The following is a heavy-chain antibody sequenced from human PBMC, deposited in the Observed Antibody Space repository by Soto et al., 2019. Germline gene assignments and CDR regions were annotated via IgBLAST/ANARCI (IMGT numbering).Heavy chain of an antibody. CDR1: GYTVTSCG. V-gene: IGHV1-18*01. D-gene: IGHD6-13*01. CDR2: ISAYNGNT. J-gene: IGHJ5*02. Sequence: ASVRVSGRASGYTVTSCGISWVRQAPGQGLEWMGWISAYNGNTNYAQKLQGRVTMTTDTSTSTAYMELRSLRSGDTAVYYCANVRYSSSWIYNWFDPWGQGTLVTVSS. CDR3: ANVRYSSSWIYNWFDP.